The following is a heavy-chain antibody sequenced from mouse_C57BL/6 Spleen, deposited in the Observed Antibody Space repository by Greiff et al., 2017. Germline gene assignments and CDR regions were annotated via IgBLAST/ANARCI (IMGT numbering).Heavy chain of an antibody. CDR1: GYTFTDYN. V-gene: IGHV1-18*01. D-gene: IGHD4-1*01. CDR3: AKRGELGRWYFDV. Sequence: EVKLVESGPELVKPGASVKIPCKASGYTFTDYNMDWVKQSHGKSLEWIGDINPNNGGTIYNQKFKGKATLTVDKSSSTAYMELRSLTSEDTAVYYCAKRGELGRWYFDVWGTGTTVTVSS. CDR2: INPNNGGT. J-gene: IGHJ1*03.